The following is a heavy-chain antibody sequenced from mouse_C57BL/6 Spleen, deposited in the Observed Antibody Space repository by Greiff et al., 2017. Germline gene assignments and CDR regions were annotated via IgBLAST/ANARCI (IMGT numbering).Heavy chain of an antibody. D-gene: IGHD2-2*01. J-gene: IGHJ2*01. CDR1: GYAFTNYL. CDR2: INPGSGGT. CDR3: ARSIWLLGYFDG. V-gene: IGHV1-54*01. Sequence: QVQLKQSGAELVRPGTSVKVSCKASGYAFTNYLIEWVKQRPGQGLEWIGVINPGSGGTNYNEKFKGKATLTADKSSSTAYMQLSSLTSEDSAVYFCARSIWLLGYFDGWGKGTTLTVSS.